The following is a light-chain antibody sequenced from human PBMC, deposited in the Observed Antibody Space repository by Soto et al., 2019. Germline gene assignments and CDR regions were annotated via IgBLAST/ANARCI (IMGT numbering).Light chain of an antibody. V-gene: IGKV3-15*01. J-gene: IGKJ1*01. CDR2: GAS. Sequence: EIVMTQSPATLSVSPGERATLSCRASQSVSSNLAWYQQKPGQAPRLLIYGASTRATGIPARFSGSGSGTEFTPAISSLQSEDFAVYYCQQYNNWSTFGQGTKVEIK. CDR3: QQYNNWST. CDR1: QSVSSN.